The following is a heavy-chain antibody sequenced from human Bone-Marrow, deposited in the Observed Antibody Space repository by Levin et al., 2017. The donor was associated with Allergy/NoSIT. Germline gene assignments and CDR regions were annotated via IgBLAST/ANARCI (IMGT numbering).Heavy chain of an antibody. J-gene: IGHJ2*01. V-gene: IGHV3-7*01. CDR2: IKQDGSEK. D-gene: IGHD2-8*02. CDR1: GFTFSSYW. CDR3: ARDGGYCTGGVCYWRGYFDL. Sequence: GESLKISCAASGFTFSSYWMSWVRQAPGKGLEWVANIKQDGSEKYYVDSVKGRFTISRDNAKNSLYLQMNSLRAEDTAVYYCARDGGYCTGGVCYWRGYFDLWGRGTLVTVSS.